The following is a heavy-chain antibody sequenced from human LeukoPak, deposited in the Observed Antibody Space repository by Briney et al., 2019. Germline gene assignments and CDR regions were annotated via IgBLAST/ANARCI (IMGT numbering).Heavy chain of an antibody. CDR1: GYTFTGYY. J-gene: IGHJ4*02. CDR3: ARPRAGYAYYFDY. V-gene: IGHV1-2*06. Sequence: ASVKVSCKASGYTFTGYYMHWVRQAPGQGLEWMGRINPNSGGTNYAQKFQGRVTMTRDMSISTAYMELSRLRSDDTAVYYCARPRAGYAYYFDYWGQGTLVTVSS. D-gene: IGHD1-1*01. CDR2: INPNSGGT.